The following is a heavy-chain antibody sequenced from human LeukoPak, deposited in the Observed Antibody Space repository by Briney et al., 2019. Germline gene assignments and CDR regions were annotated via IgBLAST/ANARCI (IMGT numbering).Heavy chain of an antibody. D-gene: IGHD6-13*01. V-gene: IGHV3-53*01. CDR1: GFTVSSNH. J-gene: IGHJ4*02. Sequence: GGSLRLSCAASGFTVSSNHMSWVRQGPGKGLEWVSVIYSGGSTYYADSVKGRFTISRDNSKNTLYLQMNSLRAEDTAVYYCASHSSSWYGFDYWGQGTPVTVSS. CDR2: IYSGGST. CDR3: ASHSSSWYGFDY.